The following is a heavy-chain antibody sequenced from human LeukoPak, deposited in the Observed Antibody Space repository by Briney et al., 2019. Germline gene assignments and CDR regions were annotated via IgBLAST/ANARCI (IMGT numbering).Heavy chain of an antibody. D-gene: IGHD3-22*01. CDR2: FETEEGET. V-gene: IGHV1-24*01. Sequence: VASLKVSCKVSGYTLSELSMHWVRHAPGKGREWMGGFETEEGETIYAQKFQGRVTMTEDTSTDTADMELSSLISEDTAVYYCATETYYYDSSGYYYVFDYWGQGTLVTVSS. J-gene: IGHJ4*02. CDR3: ATETYYYDSSGYYYVFDY. CDR1: GYTLSELS.